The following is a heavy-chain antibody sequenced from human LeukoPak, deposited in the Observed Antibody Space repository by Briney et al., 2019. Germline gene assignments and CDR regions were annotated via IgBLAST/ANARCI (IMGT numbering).Heavy chain of an antibody. Sequence: GGSLRLSCAGSGFTFSSYEMNWVRQAPGKGLEWISYISSAGTTKIYADSVKGRFTISRDNAKNSLYLQMNGLRAEDTAVYYCARDYWFDPWGHGTLVTVSS. CDR1: GFTFSSYE. J-gene: IGHJ5*02. V-gene: IGHV3-48*03. CDR2: ISSAGTTK. CDR3: ARDYWFDP.